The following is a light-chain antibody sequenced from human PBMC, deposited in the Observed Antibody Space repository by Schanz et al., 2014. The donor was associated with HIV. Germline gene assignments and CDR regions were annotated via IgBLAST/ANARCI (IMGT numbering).Light chain of an antibody. Sequence: DIQMTQSPSSLSASLGDSVTITCRARQGISNLLAWYQQKPGKVPKVLIYAASTLQSGVPSRFSGSGSGTDFTLTISSLQPEDVATYYCQHLSSYPLTFGGGTKVEI. CDR2: AAS. CDR3: QHLSSYPLT. V-gene: IGKV1-27*01. CDR1: QGISNL. J-gene: IGKJ4*01.